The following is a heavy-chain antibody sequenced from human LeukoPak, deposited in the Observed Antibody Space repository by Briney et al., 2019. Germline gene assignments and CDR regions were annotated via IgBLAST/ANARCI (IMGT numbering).Heavy chain of an antibody. CDR2: ISSSSGYI. Sequence: TGGSLRLSCAASGFTFSSYSMNWVRQAPGKGLEWVSSISSSSGYIYYADSVKGRFTISRDNAKNSLYLQMNSLRAEDTAVYYCARDNRGYYDSSGYPLGSNWSDPWGQGTLVTVSS. V-gene: IGHV3-21*01. J-gene: IGHJ5*02. CDR1: GFTFSSYS. CDR3: ARDNRGYYDSSGYPLGSNWSDP. D-gene: IGHD3-22*01.